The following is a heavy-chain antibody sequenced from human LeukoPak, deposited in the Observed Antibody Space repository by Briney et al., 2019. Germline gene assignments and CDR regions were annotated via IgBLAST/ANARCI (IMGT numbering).Heavy chain of an antibody. CDR3: ARDSSSWTLDY. J-gene: IGHJ4*02. Sequence: SETLSLTCTVSGGSISSGGYYWSWIRQHPGKGLEWIGYIYYSGSTYYNPSLKSRVTISVDTSKNQFSLKLSSVTAADTAVYYCARDSSSWTLDYWGQGTLVTVSS. V-gene: IGHV4-31*03. D-gene: IGHD6-13*01. CDR1: GGSISSGGYY. CDR2: IYYSGST.